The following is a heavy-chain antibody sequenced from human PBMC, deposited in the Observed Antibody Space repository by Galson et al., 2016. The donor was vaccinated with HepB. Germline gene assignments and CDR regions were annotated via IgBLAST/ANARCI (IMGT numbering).Heavy chain of an antibody. V-gene: IGHV3-48*03. CDR3: ARVGTWIHQYFYYMDV. D-gene: IGHD5-18*01. J-gene: IGHJ6*03. Sequence: SLRLSCAASGFTFTGYEFNWVRQAQGKGLEWLSYISKSDSPIYYADSVKGRLTISRDNIKKSLFLEMNSLRAGDTGVYYCARVGTWIHQYFYYMDVWGKGTTVTVSS. CDR1: GFTFTGYE. CDR2: ISKSDSPI.